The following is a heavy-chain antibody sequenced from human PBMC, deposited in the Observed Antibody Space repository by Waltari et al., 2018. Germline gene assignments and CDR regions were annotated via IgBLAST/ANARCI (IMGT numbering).Heavy chain of an antibody. D-gene: IGHD5-12*01. CDR3: ARDRLVATINWFDP. V-gene: IGHV1-69*08. CDR1: GATFSSYA. Sequence: QVQLVQSGAEVKKPGSSVKVSCKASGATFSSYALRWVRPAPGQGLEWMGRIIPIFGTANYAQKFQGRVTITADKSTSTAYMELSSLRSEDTAVYYCARDRLVATINWFDPWGQGTLVTVSS. CDR2: IIPIFGTA. J-gene: IGHJ5*02.